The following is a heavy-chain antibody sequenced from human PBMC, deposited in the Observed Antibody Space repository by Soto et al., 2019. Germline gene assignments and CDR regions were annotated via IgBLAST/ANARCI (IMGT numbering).Heavy chain of an antibody. V-gene: IGHV1-24*01. D-gene: IGHD1-1*01. J-gene: IGHJ6*02. CDR1: GHTLTELS. Sequence: QVPLVQSGAEVKKPGASVKVSCKVSGHTLTELSIHWVRQIPGKGLEWMGGFDPEDGKKMYAQKLQGRVTMTEDTSTDTTYMDLSSLRSEDTAMYFCATVNNNPAPVYYYYGMDVWGQGTTVTVSS. CDR2: FDPEDGKK. CDR3: ATVNNNPAPVYYYYGMDV.